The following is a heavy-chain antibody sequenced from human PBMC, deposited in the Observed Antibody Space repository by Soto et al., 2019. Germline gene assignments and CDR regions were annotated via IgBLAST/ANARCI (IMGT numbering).Heavy chain of an antibody. CDR2: IYYSGST. J-gene: IGHJ5*02. V-gene: IGHV4-59*01. CDR1: GGSISSYY. D-gene: IGHD5-12*01. Sequence: SETLSLTCTVSGGSISSYYWSWIRQPPGKGLEWIGYIYYSGSTNYNPSLKSRVTISVDTSKNQFSLKLSSVTAADTAVYYCAREIGVVEMATMLRGRWFDPWGQGTLVTVS. CDR3: AREIGVVEMATMLRGRWFDP.